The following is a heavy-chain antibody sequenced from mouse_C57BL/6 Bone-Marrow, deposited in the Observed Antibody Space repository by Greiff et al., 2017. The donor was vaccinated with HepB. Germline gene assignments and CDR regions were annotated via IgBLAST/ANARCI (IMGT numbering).Heavy chain of an antibody. Sequence: QVQLHQPGAELVMPGASVKLSCKASGYTFTSYWMHWVKQRPGQGLEWIGEIDPADSYTNYNQKFKGKSTLTVDKSSSTAYMQLSSLTSEDSAVYYCARSSYDGYYWGFAYWGQGTLVTVSA. CDR3: ARSSYDGYYWGFAY. CDR1: GYTFTSYW. D-gene: IGHD2-3*01. V-gene: IGHV1-69*01. CDR2: IDPADSYT. J-gene: IGHJ3*01.